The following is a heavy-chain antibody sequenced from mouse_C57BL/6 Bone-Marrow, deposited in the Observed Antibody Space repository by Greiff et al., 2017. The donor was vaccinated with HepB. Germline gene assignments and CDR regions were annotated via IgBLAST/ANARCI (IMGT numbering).Heavy chain of an antibody. V-gene: IGHV1-61*01. CDR1: GYTFTSYW. CDR2: IYPSDSET. D-gene: IGHD1-1*01. CDR3: ARVPDYYGSSYGDY. J-gene: IGHJ2*01. Sequence: VQLQQPGAELVRPGSSVKLSCKASGYTFTSYWMDWVKQRPGQGLEWIGNIYPSDSETHYNQKFKDKATLTVDKSSSTAYMQLSSLTSEDSAVYYCARVPDYYGSSYGDYWGQGTTLTVSS.